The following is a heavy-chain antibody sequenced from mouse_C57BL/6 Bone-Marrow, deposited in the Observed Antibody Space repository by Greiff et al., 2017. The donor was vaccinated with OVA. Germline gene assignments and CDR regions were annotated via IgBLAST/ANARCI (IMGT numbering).Heavy chain of an antibody. CDR3: AQEFYGWFAY. V-gene: IGHV1-39*01. CDR1: GYSFTDYN. D-gene: IGHD1-1*02. J-gene: IGHJ3*01. CDR2: INPNNGTT. Sequence: EVPLQESGPELVKPGASVKISCKASGYSFTDYNMNWVQPSTGKSLEWIGVINPNNGTTNYHQKFKGKATLTVDQSSSPAYMQLNSLTSEDSAVYYCAQEFYGWFAYWGQGTLVTVSA.